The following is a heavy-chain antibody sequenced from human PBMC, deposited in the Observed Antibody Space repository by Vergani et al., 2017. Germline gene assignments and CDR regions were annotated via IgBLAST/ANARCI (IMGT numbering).Heavy chain of an antibody. CDR2: ISSSSSYI. CDR1: GFTFSSYS. V-gene: IGHV3-21*01. J-gene: IGHJ4*02. D-gene: IGHD2-15*01. Sequence: EVQLLESGGGLVKPGGSLRLSCAASGFTFSSYSMNWVRQAPGKGLEWVSSISSSSSYIYYADSVKGRFTISRDNAKNSLYLQMNSLRAEDTAVYYCAREDIVVVVATSFDYWGQGTLVTVSS. CDR3: AREDIVVVVATSFDY.